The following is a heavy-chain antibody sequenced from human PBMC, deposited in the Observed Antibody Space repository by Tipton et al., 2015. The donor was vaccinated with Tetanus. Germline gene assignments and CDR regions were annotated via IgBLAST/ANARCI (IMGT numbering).Heavy chain of an antibody. CDR2: AFSSGNT. CDR3: AKTAGYGNTWLYHFDF. D-gene: IGHD6-13*01. Sequence: TLSLTCTVSGGSISSGLYYWGWIRQSPGKGLEWIGSAFSSGNTFYNPSLMSRVTISVDTSKNQFSLKLSSVTAADTAVYFCAKTAGYGNTWLYHFDFWGQGILGTVSS. V-gene: IGHV4-39*01. CDR1: GGSISSGLYY. J-gene: IGHJ4*02.